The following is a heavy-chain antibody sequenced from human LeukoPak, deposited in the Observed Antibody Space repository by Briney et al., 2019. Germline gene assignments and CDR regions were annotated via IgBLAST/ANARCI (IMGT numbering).Heavy chain of an antibody. Sequence: PGGSLRLSCTASGFTFSSYGMHWVRQAPGKGLEWVAFIRYDGSNKYYADSVKGRFTISRDNSKNTLYLQMNSLRAEDTAVYYCAKGRYSSSWYWFDPWGQGTLVTVSS. D-gene: IGHD6-13*01. CDR3: AKGRYSSSWYWFDP. J-gene: IGHJ5*02. V-gene: IGHV3-30*02. CDR2: IRYDGSNK. CDR1: GFTFSSYG.